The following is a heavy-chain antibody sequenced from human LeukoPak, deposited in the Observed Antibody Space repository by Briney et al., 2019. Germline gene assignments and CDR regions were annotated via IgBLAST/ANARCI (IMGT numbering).Heavy chain of an antibody. V-gene: IGHV1-69*13. D-gene: IGHD3-10*01. Sequence: SVKVSCKASGYTFTSYGISWVRQAPGQGLEWMGGIIPTFGTANYAQKFQGRVTITADESTSTAYMELSSLRSEDTAVYYCAREGFTMVRGRHWFDPWGQGTLVTVSS. CDR2: IIPTFGTA. J-gene: IGHJ5*02. CDR3: AREGFTMVRGRHWFDP. CDR1: GYTFTSYG.